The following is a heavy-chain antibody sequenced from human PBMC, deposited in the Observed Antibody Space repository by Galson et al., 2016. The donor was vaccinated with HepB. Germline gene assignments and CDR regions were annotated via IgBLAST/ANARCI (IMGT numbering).Heavy chain of an antibody. Sequence: SLRLSCAASGFTFSVYYMSWIRQAPGKGLEWVALISDSGRTTYYADTVKGRFTISRDYMEDSLSLQMNSLRAEDTAIYYCVRGGRANWFDPWGQGTLVTVSS. J-gene: IGHJ5*02. CDR2: ISDSGRTT. CDR3: VRGGRANWFDP. CDR1: GFTFSVYY. V-gene: IGHV3-11*01. D-gene: IGHD3-16*01.